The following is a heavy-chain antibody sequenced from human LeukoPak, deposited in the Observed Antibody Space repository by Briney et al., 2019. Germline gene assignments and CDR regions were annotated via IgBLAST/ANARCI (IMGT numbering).Heavy chain of an antibody. V-gene: IGHV3-53*01. J-gene: IGHJ4*02. CDR3: ARSQVVTAMTPTYYFDY. D-gene: IGHD2-21*02. CDR2: IYSGGST. CDR1: GFTFGNYA. Sequence: GGSLRLSCEASGFTFGNYAMNWVRQAPGKGLEWVSVIYSGGSTYYADSVKGRFTISRDNSKNTLYLQMNSLRAEDTAVYYCARSQVVTAMTPTYYFDYWGQGTLVTVSS.